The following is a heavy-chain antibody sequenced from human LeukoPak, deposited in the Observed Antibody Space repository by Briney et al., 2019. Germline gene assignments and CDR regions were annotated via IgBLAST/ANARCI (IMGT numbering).Heavy chain of an antibody. V-gene: IGHV3-30*18. CDR1: GFTFSSYG. J-gene: IGHJ4*02. D-gene: IGHD3-9*01. CDR3: AKDLGPYDILTGCDY. Sequence: PGRSLRLSCAASGFTFSSYGMHWVRQAPGKGLEWVAVISYDGSNKYYADSVKGRSTIFRDNSKNTLYLQMNSLRAEDTAVYYCAKDLGPYDILTGCDYWGQGTLATVSS. CDR2: ISYDGSNK.